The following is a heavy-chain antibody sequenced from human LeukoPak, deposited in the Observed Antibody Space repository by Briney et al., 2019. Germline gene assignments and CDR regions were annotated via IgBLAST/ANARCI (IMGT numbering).Heavy chain of an antibody. Sequence: ASVKVSCKAFGYTFTAYYMHWVRQAPGQGLEWMGWINLYSGGTNYAQKFQGRVTMTRDTSISTAYMELSRLRSDDTAVYYCARDRGSNWYFDLWGRGTLVTVSS. V-gene: IGHV1-2*02. D-gene: IGHD1-26*01. CDR3: ARDRGSNWYFDL. CDR1: GYTFTAYY. CDR2: INLYSGGT. J-gene: IGHJ2*01.